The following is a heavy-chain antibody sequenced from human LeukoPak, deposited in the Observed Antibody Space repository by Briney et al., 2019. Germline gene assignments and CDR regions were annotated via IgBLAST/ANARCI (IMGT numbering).Heavy chain of an antibody. Sequence: SETLSLTCTVSGGSISSGGYYWSWIRQHPGKGLEWSGYFYYSGSTYYNPSLKSRVTISVDTSKNQFSLKLSSVTAADTAVYYCARDRGPYSGYDSYYFDYWGQGTLVTVSS. CDR3: ARDRGPYSGYDSYYFDY. J-gene: IGHJ4*02. CDR1: GGSISSGGYY. V-gene: IGHV4-31*03. CDR2: FYYSGST. D-gene: IGHD5-12*01.